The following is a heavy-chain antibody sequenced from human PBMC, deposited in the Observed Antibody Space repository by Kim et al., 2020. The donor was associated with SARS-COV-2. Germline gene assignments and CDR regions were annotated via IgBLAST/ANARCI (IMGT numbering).Heavy chain of an antibody. D-gene: IGHD5-12*01. V-gene: IGHV3-23*01. J-gene: IGHJ4*02. Sequence: GGSLRLSCAASGFTFSSYAMSWVRQAPGKGLEWVSAISGSGGSTYYADSVKGRFTISRDNSKNTLYLQMNSLRAEDTAVYYCAKDEADIVAMTTTQGTNYWGQGTLVTVSS. CDR2: ISGSGGST. CDR1: GFTFSSYA. CDR3: AKDEADIVAMTTTQGTNY.